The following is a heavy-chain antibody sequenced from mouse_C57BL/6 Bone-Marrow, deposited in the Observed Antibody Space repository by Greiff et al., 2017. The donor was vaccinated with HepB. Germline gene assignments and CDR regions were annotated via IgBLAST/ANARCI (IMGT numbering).Heavy chain of an antibody. CDR1: GFTFSDFY. Sequence: EVHLVESGGGLVQSGRSLRLSCATSGFTFSDFYMEWVRQAPGKGLEWIAASRNKANDYTTEYSASVKGRFIVSRDTSQSILYLQMNALRAEDTAIYYCARDALYDYDVDYYAMDYWGQGTSVTVSS. CDR2: SRNKANDYTT. CDR3: ARDALYDYDVDYYAMDY. J-gene: IGHJ4*01. V-gene: IGHV7-1*01. D-gene: IGHD2-4*01.